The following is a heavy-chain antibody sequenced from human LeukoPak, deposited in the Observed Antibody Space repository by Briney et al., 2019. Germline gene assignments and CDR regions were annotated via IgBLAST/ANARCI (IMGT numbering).Heavy chain of an antibody. D-gene: IGHD6-19*01. Sequence: GGSLRLSCAASGFTFSASAMNWVRQAPAKGLEWVSSVNGGGSSTYYADSVKGRFTISRDNSRNTLYLQMNSLRVEDTAVYYCVRQAGVSWGQGTLVTVSS. CDR3: VRQAGVS. V-gene: IGHV3-23*01. CDR2: VNGGGSST. CDR1: GFTFSASA. J-gene: IGHJ5*02.